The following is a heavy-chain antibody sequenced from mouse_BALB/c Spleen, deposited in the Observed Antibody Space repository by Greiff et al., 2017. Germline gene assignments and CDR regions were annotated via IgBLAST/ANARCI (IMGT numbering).Heavy chain of an antibody. CDR3: TRSTEYDGIDY. D-gene: IGHD2-4*01. CDR2: INPSNGGT. V-gene: IGHV1S81*02. Sequence: QVQLQQSGAELVKPGASVKLSCKASGYTFTSYYMYWVKQRPGQGLEWIGEINPSNGGTNFNEKFKSKATLTVDKSSSTAYMQLSSLTSEDSAVYYSTRSTEYDGIDYWGQGTTLTVSS. CDR1: GYTFTSYY. J-gene: IGHJ2*01.